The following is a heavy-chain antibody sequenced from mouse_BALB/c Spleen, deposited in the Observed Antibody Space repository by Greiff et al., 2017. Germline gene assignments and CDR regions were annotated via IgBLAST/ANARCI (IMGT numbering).Heavy chain of an antibody. Sequence: EVKLMESGGGLVQPGGSRKLSCAASGFTFSSFGMHWVRQAPEKGLEWVAYISSGSSTIYYADTVKGRFTISRDNPKNTLFLQMTSLRSEDTAMYYCARDDDWGQGTLVTVSA. J-gene: IGHJ3*01. CDR2: ISSGSSTI. CDR3: ARDDD. V-gene: IGHV5-17*02. CDR1: GFTFSSFG.